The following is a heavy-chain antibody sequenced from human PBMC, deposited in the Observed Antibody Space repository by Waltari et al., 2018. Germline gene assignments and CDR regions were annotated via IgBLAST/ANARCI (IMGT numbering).Heavy chain of an antibody. Sequence: QVQLQESGPGLVKPSETLSLTCAVSGYSISSGYYWGWIRQPPGKGLEWIGSIYHSGSTYYNPSLKSRVTISVDTSKNQFSLKLSSVTAADTAVYYCASGYYPWDYWGQGTLVTVSS. CDR3: ASGYYPWDY. V-gene: IGHV4-38-2*01. CDR1: GYSISSGYY. J-gene: IGHJ4*02. D-gene: IGHD3-10*01. CDR2: IYHSGST.